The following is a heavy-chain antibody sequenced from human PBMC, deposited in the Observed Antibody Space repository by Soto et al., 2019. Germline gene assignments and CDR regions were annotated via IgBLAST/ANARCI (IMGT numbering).Heavy chain of an antibody. J-gene: IGHJ4*02. Sequence: SETLSLTCTVSVVSISSYYWSCIRQPPGKGLEWIGYIYYSGSTNYNPSLKSRVTISVDTSKNQLSLKLSSVTAADTAVYYCARDRGYYDTEHYFEYWGQGTLVNVSS. V-gene: IGHV4-59*01. CDR3: ARDRGYYDTEHYFEY. D-gene: IGHD3-22*01. CDR1: VVSISSYY. CDR2: IYYSGST.